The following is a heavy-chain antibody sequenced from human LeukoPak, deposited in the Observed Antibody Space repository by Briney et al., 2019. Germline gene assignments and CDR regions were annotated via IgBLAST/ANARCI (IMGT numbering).Heavy chain of an antibody. CDR3: AKDTRGYSYGYGSNNWFDP. J-gene: IGHJ5*02. CDR2: IWYDESNK. V-gene: IGHV3-33*06. CDR1: GFTFSSYG. D-gene: IGHD5-18*01. Sequence: GRSLRLSCAASGFTFSSYGMHWVRQAPGKGLEWVAVIWYDESNKYYADSVKGRFTISRDNSKNTLYLQMNSLRAEDTAVYYCAKDTRGYSYGYGSNNWFDPWGQGTLVTVSS.